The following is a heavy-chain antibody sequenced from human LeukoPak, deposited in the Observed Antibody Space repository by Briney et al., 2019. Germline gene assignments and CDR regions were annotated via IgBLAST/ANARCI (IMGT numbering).Heavy chain of an antibody. Sequence: GGSLRLFCVASGFTFSNSWMSWVRHATGKGLEWVASIRPDGSQDYYMDSVKGRFTISRGNDENSLFLQMNSLRAEDTAVYFCARLMGTVTTNDFWGQGTLVRVSS. CDR2: IRPDGSQD. V-gene: IGHV3-7*01. D-gene: IGHD1-7*01. J-gene: IGHJ4*02. CDR3: ARLMGTVTTNDF. CDR1: GFTFSNSW.